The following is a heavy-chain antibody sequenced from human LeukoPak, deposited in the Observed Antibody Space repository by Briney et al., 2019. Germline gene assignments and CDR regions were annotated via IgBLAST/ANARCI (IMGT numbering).Heavy chain of an antibody. J-gene: IGHJ4*02. CDR2: INSDGSST. Sequence: GRSLRLSCAASGFIVSSNYMTWVRQAPGKGLVWVSRINSDGSSTSYADSVKGRFTISRDNAKNTLYLQMNSLRAEDTAVNYCARELILTGYYGPLPLDYWGQGTLVTVSS. V-gene: IGHV3-74*01. CDR1: GFIVSSNY. CDR3: ARELILTGYYGPLPLDY. D-gene: IGHD3-9*01.